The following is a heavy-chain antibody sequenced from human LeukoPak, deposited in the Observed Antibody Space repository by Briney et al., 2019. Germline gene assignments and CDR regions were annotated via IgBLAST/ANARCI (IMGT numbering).Heavy chain of an antibody. CDR1: GYTFNSYY. CDR2: INPSGDFT. CDR3: ARGHYYDSSGYMDY. Sequence: ASVKVSCKASGYTFNSYYMHWVRQAPGQGLEWMGIINPSGDFTSYAQKFQGRVTMTKDTSTSTVYMELSSLRSGDTAVFYCARGHYYDSSGYMDYWGRGTLVTVSS. J-gene: IGHJ4*02. V-gene: IGHV1-46*02. D-gene: IGHD3-22*01.